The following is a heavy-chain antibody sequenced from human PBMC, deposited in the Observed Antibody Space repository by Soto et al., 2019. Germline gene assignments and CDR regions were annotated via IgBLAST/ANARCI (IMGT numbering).Heavy chain of an antibody. D-gene: IGHD6-6*01. CDR2: ISGSGTII. V-gene: IGHV3-11*01. Sequence: QAQLVESGGTLVKPGGSLRLSCAGSGFIFSDYYMGCIRQAPGKGLDWVAYISGSGTIIFSADSVKGRFTISRDNAKNSLSLQMDSLRAEDTPIYYCARPGDGSRSSPTSPHGLDVWGPGTTVTV. J-gene: IGHJ6*02. CDR3: ARPGDGSRSSPTSPHGLDV. CDR1: GFIFSDYY.